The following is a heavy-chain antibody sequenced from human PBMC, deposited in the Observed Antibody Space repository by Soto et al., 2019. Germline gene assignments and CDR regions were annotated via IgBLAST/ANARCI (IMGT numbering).Heavy chain of an antibody. Sequence: EVQLLESGGGLVQPGGSLRLSCAASGFTFSSYGMSWVRQAPGKGLEWVSAISGSGGSTYYAESVKGRFTISRDNSKNPRYLQMNRVSAEDTAVYYCAKKGGSYYTPFDYWVQGTMVAVSS. D-gene: IGHD1-26*01. CDR2: ISGSGGST. J-gene: IGHJ4*02. V-gene: IGHV3-23*01. CDR1: GFTFSSYG. CDR3: AKKGGSYYTPFDY.